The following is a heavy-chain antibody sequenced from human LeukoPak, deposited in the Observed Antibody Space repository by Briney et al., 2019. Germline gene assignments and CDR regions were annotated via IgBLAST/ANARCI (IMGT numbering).Heavy chain of an antibody. CDR3: ARAPTPYFTYYMDV. D-gene: IGHD2-21*01. J-gene: IGHJ6*03. Sequence: GGSLRLSVAASGFSFSGFGMNWVRQAPGRGREWISCIVSSGSAGGNIYYAVSVKGRFTVSRDNAKDSLFLQMNSLQDADTAVYYCARAPTPYFTYYMDVWGKGTTVTVSS. CDR1: GFSFSGFG. CDR2: IVSSGSAGGNI. V-gene: IGHV3-48*02.